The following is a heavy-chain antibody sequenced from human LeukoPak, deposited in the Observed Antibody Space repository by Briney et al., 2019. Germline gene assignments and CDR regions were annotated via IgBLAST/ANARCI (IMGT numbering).Heavy chain of an antibody. CDR2: ISYGGST. V-gene: IGHV4-39*02. Sequence: SETLSLTCTVSGVSISSNTYYSDWIRPPPGKGLECIGSISYGGSTYYHPSLKSRVIISVDTSKNHFSLKLTSVTAADTAVYYCATAPILRGEGGEHYKYGMDVWGQGTTVIVSS. CDR3: ATAPILRGEGGEHYKYGMDV. CDR1: GVSISSNTYY. D-gene: IGHD2-21*01. J-gene: IGHJ6*02.